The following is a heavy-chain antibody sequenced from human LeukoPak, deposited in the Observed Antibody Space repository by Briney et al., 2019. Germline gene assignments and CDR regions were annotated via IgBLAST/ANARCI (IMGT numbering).Heavy chain of an antibody. J-gene: IGHJ6*02. CDR1: GYIFTDYY. Sequence: GASVKVSCKASGYIFTDYYMHWVRQAPGQELGWMGRINPNSGGTNYAQKFQGRVTMTRDTSISTAYMELSRLRSDDTAVYYCARKGFDYDFWSGLKAGNYGMDVWGQGTTVTVSS. V-gene: IGHV1-2*06. CDR3: ARKGFDYDFWSGLKAGNYGMDV. D-gene: IGHD3-3*01. CDR2: INPNSGGT.